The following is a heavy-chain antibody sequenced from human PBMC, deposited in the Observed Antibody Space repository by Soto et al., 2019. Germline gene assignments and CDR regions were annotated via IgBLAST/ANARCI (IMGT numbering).Heavy chain of an antibody. CDR3: AIRNLEWRYCESTTCYPFDY. V-gene: IGHV3-7*05. CDR1: GFTFNTSW. CDR2: MNQHGSEK. D-gene: IGHD2-2*01. J-gene: IGHJ4*02. Sequence: GGSLRLSCAASGFTFNTSWMSWVRRAPGKGLEWVAHMNQHGSEKYYVDSVKGRFTISGDNSKNTLYLQMNSLRAEDTAVYYCAIRNLEWRYCESTTCYPFDYWGQGTLVTVSS.